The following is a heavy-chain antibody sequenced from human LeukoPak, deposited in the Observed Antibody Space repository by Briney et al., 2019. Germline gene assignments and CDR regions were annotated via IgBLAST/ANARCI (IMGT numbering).Heavy chain of an antibody. CDR3: ATIKRGSIFGYFDL. Sequence: SETLSLTCTVSGGSISSHYWSWIRQPPGKGLEWIAYLFDSVNTKDNPSLQSRLTLSADTSKNQFSLRLSSVTDADTAVYYCATIKRGSIFGYFDLWGQGIKVTVSS. CDR1: GGSISSHY. V-gene: IGHV4-59*11. D-gene: IGHD5-18*01. CDR2: LFDSVNT. J-gene: IGHJ4*02.